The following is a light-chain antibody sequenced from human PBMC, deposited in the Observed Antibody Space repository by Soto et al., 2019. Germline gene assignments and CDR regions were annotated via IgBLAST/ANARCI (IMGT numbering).Light chain of an antibody. CDR2: DAS. CDR3: QHYDSSPLT. V-gene: IGKV3-20*01. J-gene: IGKJ4*01. Sequence: ESVLTQSPGTLSLSPGERATLSCRASQSVSSSYLAWYQQKPGQAPRLLIYDASRRATGIPDRFSGSGSGTDFTLTISRLEPEDFAVYFCQHYDSSPLTFGGGTKVDIK. CDR1: QSVSSSY.